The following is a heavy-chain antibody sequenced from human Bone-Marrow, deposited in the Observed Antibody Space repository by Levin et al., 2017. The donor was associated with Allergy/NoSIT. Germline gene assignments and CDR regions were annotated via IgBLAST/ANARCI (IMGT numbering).Heavy chain of an antibody. V-gene: IGHV3-64*01. J-gene: IGHJ4*02. D-gene: IGHD3-10*01. CDR1: GFTFSSYA. CDR3: ARDITTMVRGVDY. Sequence: PGGSLRLSCAASGFTFSSYAMHWVRQAPGKGLEYVSAISSNGGSTYYANSVKGRFTISRDNSKNTLYLQMGSLRAEDMAVYYCARDITTMVRGVDYWGQGTLVTVSS. CDR2: ISSNGGST.